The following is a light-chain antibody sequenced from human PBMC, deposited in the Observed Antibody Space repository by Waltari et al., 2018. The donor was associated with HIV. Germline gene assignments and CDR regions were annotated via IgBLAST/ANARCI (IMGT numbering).Light chain of an antibody. J-gene: IGLJ2*01. CDR1: SSDFSRYDR. CDR2: EVS. Sequence: QSALTQPPSVSGSPGQSVTISCTETSSDFSRYDRVSWYQQSPGTAPKLMIYEVSNRPSGVPDRFSGSKSGTAASLAISGLRSEDEAEYYCAAWDDSLSGVVFGGGTKLTVL. CDR3: AAWDDSLSGVV. V-gene: IGLV2-18*01.